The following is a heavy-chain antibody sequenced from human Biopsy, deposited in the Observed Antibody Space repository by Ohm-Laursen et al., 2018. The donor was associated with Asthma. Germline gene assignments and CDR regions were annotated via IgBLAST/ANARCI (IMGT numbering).Heavy chain of an antibody. D-gene: IGHD3-9*01. J-gene: IGHJ6*02. CDR1: GGSISSGGYY. CDR2: IYYSGST. CDR3: ARVPHYDILTGFTLRYYYGMDV. Sequence: SQTLSLTCTVSGGSISSGGYYWSWIRQHPGKGLEWIGYIYYSGSTYYNPSLKSRVTISVDTSKNQFSLKLSSVTAADTAVYYCARVPHYDILTGFTLRYYYGMDVWGQGTTVTVPS. V-gene: IGHV4-31*03.